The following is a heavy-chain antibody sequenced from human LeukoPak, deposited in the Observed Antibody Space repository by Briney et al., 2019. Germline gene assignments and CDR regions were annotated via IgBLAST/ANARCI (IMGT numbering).Heavy chain of an antibody. CDR3: AKDKGRTGYCSSTSCRPYGMDV. Sequence: GGSLRLSCAASGFTFSSYAMSWVRQAPGKGLEWVSAIRGSGGSTYYADSVKGRFTISRDNSKNTLYPQMNSLRAEDTAVYYCAKDKGRTGYCSSTSCRPYGMDVWGQGTTVTVSS. CDR1: GFTFSSYA. V-gene: IGHV3-23*01. CDR2: IRGSGGST. D-gene: IGHD2-2*01. J-gene: IGHJ6*02.